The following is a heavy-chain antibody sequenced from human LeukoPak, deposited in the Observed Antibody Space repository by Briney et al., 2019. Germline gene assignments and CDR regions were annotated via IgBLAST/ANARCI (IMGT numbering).Heavy chain of an antibody. CDR1: VDSISRHY. CDR3: ARDHPGADYGGPGVMDY. J-gene: IGHJ4*02. D-gene: IGHD4-17*01. Sequence: KPSETLSLTRTVSVDSISRHYWNWTRQPPGKGLEWIGYIFNSVTPSYNPSLKSRVTISTDTSKTQISLKLSSVTAADTDVYYCARDHPGADYGGPGVMDYWGQGTLVTVSS. CDR2: IFNSVTP. V-gene: IGHV4-59*11.